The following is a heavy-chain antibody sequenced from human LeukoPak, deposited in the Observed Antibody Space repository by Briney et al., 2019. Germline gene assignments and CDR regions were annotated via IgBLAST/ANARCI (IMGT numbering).Heavy chain of an antibody. CDR2: IYSGGST. J-gene: IGHJ4*02. D-gene: IGHD2-15*01. CDR1: GFTVSSNY. CDR3: ARDLSLYCSGGSCYSLNY. V-gene: IGHV3-53*01. Sequence: GSLRLSCAASGFTVSSNYMSWVRQAPGKGLEWVSVIYSGGSTYYADSVKGRFTISRDNAKNSLYLQMNRLRAEDTAVYYCARDLSLYCSGGSCYSLNYWGQGTLVTVSS.